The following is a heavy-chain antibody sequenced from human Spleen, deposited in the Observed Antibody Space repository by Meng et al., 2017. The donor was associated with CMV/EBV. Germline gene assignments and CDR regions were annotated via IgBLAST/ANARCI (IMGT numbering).Heavy chain of an antibody. CDR2: INPNGGGT. CDR1: GYTSTGYY. V-gene: IGHV1-2*02. Sequence: KVSCKASGYTSTGYYIHWVRQAPGHGLEWMGWINPNGGGTNYAQKFQGRVTMTRDTSINTAYMELSSLTSDDTAMYYCAREINWLDPWGQGTLVTVSS. CDR3: AREINWLDP. J-gene: IGHJ5*02.